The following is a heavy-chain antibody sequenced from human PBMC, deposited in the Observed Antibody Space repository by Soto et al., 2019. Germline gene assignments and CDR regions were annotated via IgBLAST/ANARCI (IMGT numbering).Heavy chain of an antibody. V-gene: IGHV3-23*01. Sequence: EVHLLVSGGGLVQPGGSLRLSCAASGFTFSSYAMSWVRQAPGKGLEWVSGISGSGDSTYYADSVKGRFTISRDNSKNTLYLQMNSLRAEDTAVYYCVKGVPGIAVAGAGYFQHWGQGTLVTVSS. CDR3: VKGVPGIAVAGAGYFQH. CDR1: GFTFSSYA. D-gene: IGHD6-19*01. CDR2: ISGSGDST. J-gene: IGHJ1*01.